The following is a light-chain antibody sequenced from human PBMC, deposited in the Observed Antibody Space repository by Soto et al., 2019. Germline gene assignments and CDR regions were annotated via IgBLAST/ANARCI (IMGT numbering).Light chain of an antibody. Sequence: QSALTQPPSASGTPGQRVTISCSGSSSNIGVNTVNWYQHVPGTAPKLLIYLDNQRPSVVPARFSVSKSGSSASLAISGLQSEDEADFYCAVWDDSLNGFVFGTGTKVTVL. J-gene: IGLJ1*01. V-gene: IGLV1-44*01. CDR1: SSNIGVNT. CDR3: AVWDDSLNGFV. CDR2: LDN.